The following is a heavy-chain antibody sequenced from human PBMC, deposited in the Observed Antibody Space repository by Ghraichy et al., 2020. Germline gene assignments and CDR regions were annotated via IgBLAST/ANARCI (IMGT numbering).Heavy chain of an antibody. D-gene: IGHD3-3*01. CDR2: IKSKTDGGTT. Sequence: GGSLRLSCAASGFTFSNAWMSWVRQAPGKGLEWVGRIKSKTDGGTTDYAAPVKGRFTISRDDSKNTLYLQMNSLKTEDTAVYYCTTDPSLWSGFQNWFDPWGQGTLVTVSS. CDR1: GFTFSNAW. V-gene: IGHV3-15*01. CDR3: TTDPSLWSGFQNWFDP. J-gene: IGHJ5*02.